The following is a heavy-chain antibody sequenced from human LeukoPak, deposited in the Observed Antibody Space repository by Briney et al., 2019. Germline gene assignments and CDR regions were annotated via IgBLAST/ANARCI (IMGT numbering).Heavy chain of an antibody. CDR1: GGSISRYY. Sequence: PSETLSLTCTVSGGSISRYYWSWIRQPPGKGLEWIGYIYYSGSTNYNPSLKSRVTISVDTSKNQFSLNLISVTAADTAVYYCARASSYTGHLGWWGQGTLVTVSS. J-gene: IGHJ4*02. CDR3: ARASSYTGHLGW. V-gene: IGHV4-59*08. D-gene: IGHD2-2*01. CDR2: IYYSGST.